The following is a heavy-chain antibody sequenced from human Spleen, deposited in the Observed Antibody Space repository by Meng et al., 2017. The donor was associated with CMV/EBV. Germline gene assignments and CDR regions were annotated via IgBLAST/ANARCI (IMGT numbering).Heavy chain of an antibody. CDR2: IRSKAYSGTT. J-gene: IGHJ4*02. CDR1: GFTFGDYA. D-gene: IGHD2-15*01. V-gene: IGHV3-49*04. CDR3: VQGYSYYFDY. Sequence: GGSLRLSCTASGFTFGDYAMSWVRQAPGKGLEWVGFIRSKAYSGTTEYAASVKGRFTISRDDSKSIAYLLMNSLKTEDTAVYYCVQGYSYYFDYWGQGTLVTVSS.